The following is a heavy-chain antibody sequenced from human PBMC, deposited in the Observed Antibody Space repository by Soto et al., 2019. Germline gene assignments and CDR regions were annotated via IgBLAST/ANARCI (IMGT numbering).Heavy chain of an antibody. CDR1: GFTFSSYS. D-gene: IGHD1-26*01. J-gene: IGHJ1*01. Sequence: EVQLVESGGGLVKPGGSLTLSCAASGFTFSSYSMNWVRQAPGKGLEWVSSISSSSRHIYYADTVKGRFTISRHKAKNALYLQMNSLRAEDTAMYFCARDPSDLWEPDQYFPHGGQGTLVAVSS. CDR3: ARDPSDLWEPDQYFPH. CDR2: ISSSSRHI. V-gene: IGHV3-21*01.